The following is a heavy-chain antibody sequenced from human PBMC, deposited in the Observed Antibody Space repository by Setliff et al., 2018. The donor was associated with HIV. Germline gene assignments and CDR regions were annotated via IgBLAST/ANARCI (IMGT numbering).Heavy chain of an antibody. V-gene: IGHV4-4*02. J-gene: IGHJ6*03. CDR1: GGSISRSNW. D-gene: IGHD3-10*01. CDR3: AREWRGRYYYYMDV. Sequence: SETLSLTCAVSGGSISRSNWWSWVRQPPGKGLEWIGEIYHSGSAYYDPSLKSRVTIALDTSKNQFSLKLTSMTAADTAVYYCAREWRGRYYYYMDVWGKGTTVTVSS. CDR2: IYHSGSA.